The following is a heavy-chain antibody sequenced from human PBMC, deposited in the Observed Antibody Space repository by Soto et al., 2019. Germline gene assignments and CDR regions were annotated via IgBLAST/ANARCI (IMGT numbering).Heavy chain of an antibody. D-gene: IGHD6-19*01. Sequence: VQLVQSGAEVKKPGSSVKVSCKASGYTFTRFGIGWVRQAPGQGLEFMGWISAFHGSTNYAQKFQGRVTMTTDTPTSTAYMDLRSLRSDDTAVYYCARLYSSGWPRSYFDYWGQGTLVTVSS. J-gene: IGHJ4*02. CDR1: GYTFTRFG. V-gene: IGHV1-18*01. CDR2: ISAFHGST. CDR3: ARLYSSGWPRSYFDY.